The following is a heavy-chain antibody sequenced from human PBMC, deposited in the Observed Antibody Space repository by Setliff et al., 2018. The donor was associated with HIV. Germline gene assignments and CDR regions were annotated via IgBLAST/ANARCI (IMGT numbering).Heavy chain of an antibody. CDR3: ARQPPLSVLQVWFGDY. CDR1: GFSISSGHY. Sequence: SETLSLTCTVSGFSISSGHYWAWIRQSPGKGLERIGSIYHSGSTYYAASLKSRVIMSVDTSKNQFSLKLTSVTAADTAVYFCARQPPLSVLQVWFGDYLGQGLLVTVSS. V-gene: IGHV4-38-2*02. CDR2: IYHSGST. J-gene: IGHJ4*02. D-gene: IGHD3-10*01.